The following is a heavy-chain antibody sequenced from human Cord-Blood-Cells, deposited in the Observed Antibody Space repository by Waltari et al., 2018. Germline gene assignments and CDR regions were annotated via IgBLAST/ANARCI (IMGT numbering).Heavy chain of an antibody. V-gene: IGHV1-2*04. J-gene: IGHJ1*01. CDR1: GYTFTGSY. D-gene: IGHD6-13*01. Sequence: VQLVQSGAEVTKPGASVKVSCKASGYTFTGSYWHWIRQAPGHGLERMGWINPNRGGTTYAQKFQGWVTMTREPSISTAYMELSRLRSDDTAVYYCATIAAAGAEYFQHWGQGTLVTVSS. CDR3: ATIAAAGAEYFQH. CDR2: INPNRGGT.